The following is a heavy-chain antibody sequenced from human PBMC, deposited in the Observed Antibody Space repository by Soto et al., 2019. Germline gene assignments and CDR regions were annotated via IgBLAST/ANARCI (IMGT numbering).Heavy chain of an antibody. CDR1: GGSMSPYY. V-gene: IGHV4-59*01. Sequence: QVQLQESGPGLLKPSETLSLTCTVSGGSMSPYYWPWIRQTPGKRLEWIGYFFHTGSTNFNPSLLSRASISAYTSKKQLYLQLTSVTAADTALYFCSIGTPITRSRFFECWGRFDLSGRGNWVTVSS. CDR2: FFHTGST. J-gene: IGHJ2*01. CDR3: SIGTPITRSRFFECWGRFDL. D-gene: IGHD3-3*01.